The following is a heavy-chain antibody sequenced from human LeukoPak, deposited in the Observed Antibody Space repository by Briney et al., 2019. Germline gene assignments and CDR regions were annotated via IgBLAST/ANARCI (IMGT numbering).Heavy chain of an antibody. CDR3: ARVSKGGDAFDI. V-gene: IGHV1-69*13. Sequence: SVKVSCKASGGTFSSYAISWVRQAPGQGLEWMGGIIPIFGTANYTQKFQGRVTITADESTSTAYMELSSLRSEDTAVYYCARVSKGGDAFDIWGQGTMVTVSS. J-gene: IGHJ3*02. D-gene: IGHD2/OR15-2a*01. CDR1: GGTFSSYA. CDR2: IIPIFGTA.